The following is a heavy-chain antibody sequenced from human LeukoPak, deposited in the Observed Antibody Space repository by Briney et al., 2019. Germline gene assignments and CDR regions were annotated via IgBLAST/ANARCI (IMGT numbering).Heavy chain of an antibody. CDR3: ARSRQGTGELSSLDY. Sequence: ASVKVSCKASGGTFSSYAISWVRQAPGQGLEWMGGIIPIFGTANYAQKFQGRVTITADESTNTAYMELNSLRSEDTAVYYCARSRQGTGELSSLDYWGQGTLVTVSS. D-gene: IGHD3-16*02. CDR2: IIPIFGTA. CDR1: GGTFSSYA. J-gene: IGHJ4*02. V-gene: IGHV1-69*01.